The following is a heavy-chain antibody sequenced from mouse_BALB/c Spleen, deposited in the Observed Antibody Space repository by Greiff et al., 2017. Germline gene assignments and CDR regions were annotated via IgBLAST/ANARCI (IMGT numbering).Heavy chain of an antibody. V-gene: IGHV14-3*02. J-gene: IGHJ2*01. D-gene: IGHD1-1*01. CDR3: ASSSHYYFDY. Sequence: EVQLVESGAELVKPGASVKLSCTASGFNFKDTYMHWVKQRPEQGLEWIGRIDPANGNTKYDPKFQGKATITADTSSNTAYLQLSSLTSEDTAVYYCASSSHYYFDYWGQGTTVTVSS. CDR2: IDPANGNT. CDR1: GFNFKDTY.